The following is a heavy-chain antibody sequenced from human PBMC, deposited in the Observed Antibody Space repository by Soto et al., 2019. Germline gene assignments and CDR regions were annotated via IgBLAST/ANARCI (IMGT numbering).Heavy chain of an antibody. Sequence: EVQLLESGGGLVQPGESLRLSCAGSGFTFNNYAMTWVRQAPGKGPEWVSAISGGGDTTYYADSVKGRFTISRDNSKNTLYLQRIRLRAEDTAVYYCANHGPQYSSSLTHYWGQGTLVTVSS. CDR1: GFTFNNYA. V-gene: IGHV3-23*01. D-gene: IGHD6-13*01. CDR2: ISGGGDTT. CDR3: ANHGPQYSSSLTHY. J-gene: IGHJ4*02.